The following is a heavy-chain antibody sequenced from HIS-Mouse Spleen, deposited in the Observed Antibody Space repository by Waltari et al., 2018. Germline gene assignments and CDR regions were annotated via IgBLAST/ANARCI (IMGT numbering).Heavy chain of an antibody. J-gene: IGHJ4*02. Sequence: QVQLVESGGGVVQPGRSLRLSCAASGFTFSSYGMHWVRQAAGKGLGWVAVISYDGSNKYYADSVKGRFTISRDNSKNTLYLQMNSLRAEDTAVYYCAKDKHHAFDYWGQGTLVTVSS. CDR3: AKDKHHAFDY. CDR1: GFTFSSYG. V-gene: IGHV3-30*18. CDR2: ISYDGSNK.